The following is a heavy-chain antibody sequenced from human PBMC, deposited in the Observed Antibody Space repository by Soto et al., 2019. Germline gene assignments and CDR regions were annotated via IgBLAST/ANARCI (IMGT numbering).Heavy chain of an antibody. CDR2: IKGDGSEK. J-gene: IGHJ4*02. V-gene: IGHV3-7*01. CDR3: ASSLL. Sequence: EVQMVESGGGLVQPGGSLRLSCAASGFTFSSYWMYWVRQAPGKGLEWVANIKGDGSEKNYVDSVKGRFTNSRDNVKNSLYLQVNSLRVEDTAVYYCASSLLRGQGTLVTVSS. CDR1: GFTFSSYW.